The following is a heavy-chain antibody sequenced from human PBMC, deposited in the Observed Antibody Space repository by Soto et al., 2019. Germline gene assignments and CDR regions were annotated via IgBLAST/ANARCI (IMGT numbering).Heavy chain of an antibody. V-gene: IGHV4-59*01. CDR3: ARGIVDNGSGWYLDP. Sequence: SETLSLTCTVSGGSINTYSWNRIRQPPGKGLEYIGYIYYSGSTNSNPSLKSRVTISIDTSKNQFSLKLTSVTAADTAVYYCARGIVDNGSGWYLDPWGQGTLVTVSS. D-gene: IGHD6-19*01. J-gene: IGHJ5*02. CDR1: GGSINTYS. CDR2: IYYSGST.